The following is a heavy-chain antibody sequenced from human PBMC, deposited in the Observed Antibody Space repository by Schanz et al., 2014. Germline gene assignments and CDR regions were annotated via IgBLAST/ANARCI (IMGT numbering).Heavy chain of an antibody. J-gene: IGHJ5*02. V-gene: IGHV4-59*01. CDR3: ARELGREGGFSS. Sequence: QVQLQESGPGLVKPSETLSLTCTISGVSITNNYWAWVRQPPGKGLEWIGFISSSGSALYNPSLKTRVTISRDTSKNQVSLNLRSVTAAGTAFYHCARELGREGGFSSWGQGTLVTVTS. CDR2: ISSSGSA. D-gene: IGHD5-12*01. CDR1: GVSITNNY.